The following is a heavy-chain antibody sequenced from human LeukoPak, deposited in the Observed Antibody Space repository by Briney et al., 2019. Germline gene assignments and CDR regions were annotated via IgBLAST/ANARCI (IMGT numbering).Heavy chain of an antibody. Sequence: SVKVSCKASGGTFSSYAISWVRQAPGQGLEWMGGIIPIFGTANYAQKFQGRVTITTDESTSTAYMELSSLRSEDTAVYYCGEYSSSGGGFDYWGQGTLVTVSS. CDR1: GGTFSSYA. D-gene: IGHD6-6*01. J-gene: IGHJ4*02. CDR2: IIPIFGTA. V-gene: IGHV1-69*05. CDR3: GEYSSSGGGFDY.